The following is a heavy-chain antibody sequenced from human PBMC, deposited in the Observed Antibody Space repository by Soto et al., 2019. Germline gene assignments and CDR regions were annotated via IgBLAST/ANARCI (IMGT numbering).Heavy chain of an antibody. Sequence: GGSLRLSCAASGFTFSSYSMNWVRQAPGKGLEWVSYISSSSSTIYYADSVKGRFTISRDNAKNTLYLQMNSLRAEDTAVYYCASDGVVGAARGMDVRGRRTTVTVS. CDR2: ISSSSSTI. J-gene: IGHJ6*02. CDR3: ASDGVVGAARGMDV. D-gene: IGHD3-3*01. V-gene: IGHV3-48*01. CDR1: GFTFSSYS.